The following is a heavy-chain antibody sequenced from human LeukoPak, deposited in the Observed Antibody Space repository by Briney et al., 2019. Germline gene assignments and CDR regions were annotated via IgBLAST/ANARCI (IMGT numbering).Heavy chain of an antibody. CDR1: GFSFDDYA. V-gene: IGHV3-48*02. J-gene: IGHJ3*02. CDR3: AREGGDYVGYDAFDI. D-gene: IGHD4-17*01. CDR2: ISSSSSTI. Sequence: PGGSLRLSCSVSGFSFDDYAMNWVRQAPGKGLEWVSYISSSSSTIYYADSVKGRFTISRDNAKNSLYLRMNSLRDEDTAVYYCAREGGDYVGYDAFDIWGQGTMVTVSS.